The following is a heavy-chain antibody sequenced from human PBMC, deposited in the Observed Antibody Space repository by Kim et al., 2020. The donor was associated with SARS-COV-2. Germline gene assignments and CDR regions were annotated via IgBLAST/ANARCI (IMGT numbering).Heavy chain of an antibody. CDR2: ISAYNGNT. CDR1: GYTFTSYG. Sequence: ASVKVSCKASGYTFTSYGISWVRQAPGQGLEWMGWISAYNGNTNYAQKLQGRVTMTTDTSTSTAYMELRSLRSDDTAVYYCARVVTAPSPYYYYGMDVWGQGTTVTVSS. D-gene: IGHD2-21*02. J-gene: IGHJ6*02. V-gene: IGHV1-18*01. CDR3: ARVVTAPSPYYYYGMDV.